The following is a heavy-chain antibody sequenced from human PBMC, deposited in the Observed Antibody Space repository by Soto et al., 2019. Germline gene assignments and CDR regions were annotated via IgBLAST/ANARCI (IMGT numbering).Heavy chain of an antibody. V-gene: IGHV4-30-4*01. Sequence: QVQLQESGPGLVKPSQTLSLTCTVSGGSISSGDYYWSWIRPPPGKGLEGIGYIYYSGSTYYNPSLKSRVTITVDTSKNQFSLKLSSVTAADTDVYYCARDGDYGDYTDYFDYWGQGTLVTVSS. J-gene: IGHJ4*02. CDR2: IYYSGST. CDR3: ARDGDYGDYTDYFDY. D-gene: IGHD4-17*01. CDR1: GGSISSGDYY.